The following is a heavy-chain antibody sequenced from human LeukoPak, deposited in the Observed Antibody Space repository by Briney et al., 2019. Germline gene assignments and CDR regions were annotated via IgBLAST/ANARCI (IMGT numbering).Heavy chain of an antibody. Sequence: SETLSLTCAVYGGSFSGYYWSWIRQPPGKGLEWIGEINHSGSTNYNPSLKRQVTISVDTSKNQFSLKLSSVTAADTAVYYCARGSHYYGSGSYWDYWGQGTLVTVSS. CDR1: GGSFSGYY. J-gene: IGHJ4*02. CDR2: INHSGST. V-gene: IGHV4-34*01. D-gene: IGHD3-10*01. CDR3: ARGSHYYGSGSYWDY.